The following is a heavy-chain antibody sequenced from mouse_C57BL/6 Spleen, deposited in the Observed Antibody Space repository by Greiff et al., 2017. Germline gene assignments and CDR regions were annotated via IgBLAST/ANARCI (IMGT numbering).Heavy chain of an antibody. CDR3: AKSGSNYVRAMDY. CDR1: GYTFTSYW. CDR2: IYPGSGST. V-gene: IGHV1-55*01. J-gene: IGHJ4*01. Sequence: QVQLQQPGAELVKPGASVKMSCKASGYTFTSYWITWVKQRPGQGLEWIGDIYPGSGSTNYNEKFKSKATLTVDTSSSTAYMQLSSLTSEDSAVDYCAKSGSNYVRAMDYWGQGTSVTVSS. D-gene: IGHD2-5*01.